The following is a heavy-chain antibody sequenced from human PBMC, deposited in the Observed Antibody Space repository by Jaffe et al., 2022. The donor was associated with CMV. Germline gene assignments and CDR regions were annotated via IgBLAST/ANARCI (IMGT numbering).Heavy chain of an antibody. CDR2: ISGSGGST. Sequence: EVHMLESGGGLVQPGGSLRLSCAASGFTFSNYAMAWVRQAPGKGLEWVSSISGSGGSTYYADSVKGRFTISRDNSKATVFLQMDSLRADDAATYFCRKNIVVVTADEYGGDDIWGQGTMVTVSS. J-gene: IGHJ3*02. CDR3: RKNIVVVTADEYGGDDI. CDR1: GFTFSNYA. V-gene: IGHV3-23*01. D-gene: IGHD2-21*02.